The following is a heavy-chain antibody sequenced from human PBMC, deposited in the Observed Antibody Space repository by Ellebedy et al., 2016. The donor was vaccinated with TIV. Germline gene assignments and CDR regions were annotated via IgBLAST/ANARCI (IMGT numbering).Heavy chain of an antibody. V-gene: IGHV4-39*02. CDR3: ARDVPMGTVTTGNWFDP. Sequence: SETLSLXXTVSGGSISSSSYYWGWIRQPPGKGLEWIGSIYYSGSTYYNPSLKSRVTISVDTSKNQFSLKLSSVTAADTAVYYCARDVPMGTVTTGNWFDPWGQGTLVTVSS. CDR2: IYYSGST. CDR1: GGSISSSSYY. D-gene: IGHD4-17*01. J-gene: IGHJ5*02.